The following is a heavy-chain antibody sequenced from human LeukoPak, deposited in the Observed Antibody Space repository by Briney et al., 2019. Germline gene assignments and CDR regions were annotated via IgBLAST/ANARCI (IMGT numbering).Heavy chain of an antibody. D-gene: IGHD4-23*01. V-gene: IGHV3-53*01. CDR1: GFTFRNYW. Sequence: GGSLRLSCAASGFTFRNYWMVWVRQATGKGLEWVSVMYVGGNTNYAGSVKGRFTISRDNSKNTVFLQMNSLRADDTAVYYCARRSPRGGTLGYWGQGTLVTVSS. CDR3: ARRSPRGGTLGY. J-gene: IGHJ4*02. CDR2: MYVGGNT.